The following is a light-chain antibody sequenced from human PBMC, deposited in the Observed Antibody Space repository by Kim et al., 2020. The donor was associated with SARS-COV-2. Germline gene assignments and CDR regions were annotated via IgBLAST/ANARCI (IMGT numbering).Light chain of an antibody. J-gene: IGLJ3*02. CDR1: SGSVSTSYY. CDR2: STN. Sequence: GGTLTLTCGLGSGSVSTSYYPSWYQQTPGQAPRTLIYSTNTRSSGVPDRFSGSILGSKAALTITGAQADDESDYYCVLYMGSGIWVFGGGTQLTVL. CDR3: VLYMGSGIWV. V-gene: IGLV8-61*01.